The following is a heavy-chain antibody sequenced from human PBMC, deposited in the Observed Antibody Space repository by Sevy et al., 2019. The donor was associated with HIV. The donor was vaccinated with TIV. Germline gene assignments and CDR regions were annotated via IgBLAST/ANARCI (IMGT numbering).Heavy chain of an antibody. D-gene: IGHD3-10*01. V-gene: IGHV1-8*01. J-gene: IGHJ4*02. CDR3: ARGYGSGSYYYFDY. CDR2: MNPNSGNT. CDR1: GYTFTSYD. Sequence: SSVKVSCKASGYTFTSYDINWVRQATGQGLEWMGGMNPNSGNTGYAQKFQGRVTMTRNTSISTAYMELSRLRSEDTAVYYCARGYGSGSYYYFDYWGQGTLVTVSS.